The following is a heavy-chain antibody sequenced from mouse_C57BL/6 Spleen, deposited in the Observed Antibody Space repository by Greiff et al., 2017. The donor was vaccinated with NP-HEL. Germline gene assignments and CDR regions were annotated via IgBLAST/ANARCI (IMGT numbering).Heavy chain of an antibody. CDR3: ARLYYSNRYWYFDV. V-gene: IGHV5-17*01. CDR2: ISSGSSTI. D-gene: IGHD2-5*01. CDR1: GFTFSDYG. J-gene: IGHJ1*03. Sequence: EVKLQESGGGLVKPGGSLKLSCAASGFTFSDYGMHWVRQAPEKGLEWVAYISSGSSTIYYADTVKGRFTISRDNAKNTLFLQMTSLRSEDTAMYYCARLYYSNRYWYFDVWGTGTTVTVSS.